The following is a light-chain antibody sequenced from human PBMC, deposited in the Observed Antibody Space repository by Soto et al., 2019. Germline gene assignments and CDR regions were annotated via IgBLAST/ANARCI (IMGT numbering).Light chain of an antibody. CDR1: QSVLYSSNNKNY. V-gene: IGKV4-1*01. Sequence: DIVMTQSPDSLAVSLGERATINCKSSQSVLYSSNNKNYLAWYQQRPGQPPKLLIYWASTRESGVPDRFSGSGSGTDFPLTTTSLQAEDVAVYYCKQYEGTPPTLGQGTKLEIK. CDR2: WAS. CDR3: KQYEGTPPT. J-gene: IGKJ2*01.